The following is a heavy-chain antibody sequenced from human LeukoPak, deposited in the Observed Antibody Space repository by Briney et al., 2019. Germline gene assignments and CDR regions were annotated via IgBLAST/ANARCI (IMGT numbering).Heavy chain of an antibody. Sequence: GESLRLSCAASGFTFSSYGVHWVRQAPGKGLEWVAVIWYDGSNKYYADSVKGRFTISRDNSKNTLYLQMNSLRAEDTAVYYCARDAYGYCSSTSCFGYFDYWGQGTLVTVSS. CDR3: ARDAYGYCSSTSCFGYFDY. D-gene: IGHD2-2*01. V-gene: IGHV3-33*01. J-gene: IGHJ4*02. CDR1: GFTFSSYG. CDR2: IWYDGSNK.